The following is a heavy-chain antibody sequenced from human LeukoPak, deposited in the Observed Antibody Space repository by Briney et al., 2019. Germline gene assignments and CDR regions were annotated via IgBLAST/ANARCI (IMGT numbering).Heavy chain of an antibody. J-gene: IGHJ4*02. CDR3: ARQQWLDGAYYFDY. D-gene: IGHD6-19*01. V-gene: IGHV3-21*01. Sequence: GGSLRLSCAASGFTFSSCSMNWVRQAPGKGLEWVSSISSSSSYIYYADSVKGRFTISRDNARNSLYLQMNSLRAEDTAMYYCARQQWLDGAYYFDYWGQESLVTVSS. CDR2: ISSSSSYI. CDR1: GFTFSSCS.